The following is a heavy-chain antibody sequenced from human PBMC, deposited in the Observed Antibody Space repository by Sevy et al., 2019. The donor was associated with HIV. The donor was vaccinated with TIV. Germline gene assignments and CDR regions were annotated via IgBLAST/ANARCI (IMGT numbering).Heavy chain of an antibody. V-gene: IGHV3-11*01. D-gene: IGHD5-18*01. CDR2: ISSSGSTI. Sequence: GGSLRLSCEASGFFFSNFWMHWVRQTPGKGLEWVSYISSSGSTIYYADSVKGRFTISRDNAKNSLYLQMNSLRAEDTAVYYCARGRGTAIAPGNWGQGTLVTVSS. J-gene: IGHJ4*02. CDR3: ARGRGTAIAPGN. CDR1: GFFFSNFW.